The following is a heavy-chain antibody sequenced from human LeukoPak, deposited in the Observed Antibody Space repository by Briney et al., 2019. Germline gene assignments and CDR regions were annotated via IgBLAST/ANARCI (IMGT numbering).Heavy chain of an antibody. J-gene: IGHJ6*02. D-gene: IGHD2-15*01. CDR3: ARDCSGGSCYSGWGYYYGMDV. V-gene: IGHV3-30*02. Sequence: GGSLRLSCAASGFTFSSYGMHWVRQAPGKGLEWVAFIRYDGSNKYYADSVKGRFTISRDNSKNTLYLQMNSLRAEDTALYYCARDCSGGSCYSGWGYYYGMDVWGQGTTVTVSS. CDR2: IRYDGSNK. CDR1: GFTFSSYG.